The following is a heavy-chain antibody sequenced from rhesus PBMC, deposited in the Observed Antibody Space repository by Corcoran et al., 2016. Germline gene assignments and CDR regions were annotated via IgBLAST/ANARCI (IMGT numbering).Heavy chain of an antibody. J-gene: IGHJ3*01. V-gene: IGHV4-122*02. CDR3: ARGSTVLVVVATDAVDF. D-gene: IGHD2-21*01. CDR1: GYSISSGYG. Sequence: QLQLQESGPGLVKPSETLSLTCAVSGYSISSGYGWSWIRQPPGKGLGWIGYISYSGSTSYNPSLKSRGTISRDTSKNQFSLKLSSVTAADTAVYYCARGSTVLVVVATDAVDFWGQGLRVTVSS. CDR2: ISYSGST.